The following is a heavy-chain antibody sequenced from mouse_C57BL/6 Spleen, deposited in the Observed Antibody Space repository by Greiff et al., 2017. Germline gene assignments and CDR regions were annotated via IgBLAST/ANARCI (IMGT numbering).Heavy chain of an antibody. J-gene: IGHJ2*01. CDR2: INPSTGGT. V-gene: IGHV1-42*01. D-gene: IGHD1-1*01. CDR3: ARGYGSSYWYFDY. CDR1: GYSFTGYY. Sequence: EVQLQQSGPELVKPGASVKISCKASGYSFTGYYMNWVKQSPEKSLEWIGEINPSTGGTTYNQKFTAKATLTVDKSSSTAYLQLKSLTSEDSAVYYCARGYGSSYWYFDYWGQGTTLTVSS.